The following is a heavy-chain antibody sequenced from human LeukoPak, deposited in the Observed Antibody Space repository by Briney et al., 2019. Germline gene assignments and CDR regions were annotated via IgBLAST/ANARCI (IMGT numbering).Heavy chain of an antibody. Sequence: ASVKVSCKVSGYTRTELSMHWVRQAPGKGLEWMGGFDPEDGETIYAQKFQGRVTMTEDTSTDTAYMELSSLRSEDTAVYYCATRPPSGFPPYGMNVWGKGTTVTVSS. CDR2: FDPEDGET. D-gene: IGHD5-12*01. CDR1: GYTRTELS. CDR3: ATRPPSGFPPYGMNV. V-gene: IGHV1-24*01. J-gene: IGHJ6*04.